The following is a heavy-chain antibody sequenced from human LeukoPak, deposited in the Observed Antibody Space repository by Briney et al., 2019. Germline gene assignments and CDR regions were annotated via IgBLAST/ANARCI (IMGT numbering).Heavy chain of an antibody. D-gene: IGHD3-16*02. Sequence: SETLSLTCTVSGGSISSYYWSWIRQPPGKGLEWIGYIYYSGSTNYNPSLKSRVTISVGTSKNQFSLKLSSVTAADTAVYYCARITFGGVIVPWGQGTLVTVSS. J-gene: IGHJ4*02. CDR3: ARITFGGVIVP. CDR2: IYYSGST. V-gene: IGHV4-59*01. CDR1: GGSISSYY.